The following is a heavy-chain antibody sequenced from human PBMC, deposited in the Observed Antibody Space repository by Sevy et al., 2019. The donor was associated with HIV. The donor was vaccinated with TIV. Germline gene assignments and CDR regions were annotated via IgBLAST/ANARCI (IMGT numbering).Heavy chain of an antibody. D-gene: IGHD2-2*01. CDR2: INPNSGGT. Sequence: ASVKVSCKASAYTFTGHYIHWVRQAPGQGLECMGWINPNSGGTIYAQKFQGRVTMTGDTSIGTAYMELSRLRSDDTAVYYCARGGVVVEPAARGYFDYWGQGTLVTVSS. CDR3: ARGGVVVEPAARGYFDY. V-gene: IGHV1-2*02. CDR1: AYTFTGHY. J-gene: IGHJ4*02.